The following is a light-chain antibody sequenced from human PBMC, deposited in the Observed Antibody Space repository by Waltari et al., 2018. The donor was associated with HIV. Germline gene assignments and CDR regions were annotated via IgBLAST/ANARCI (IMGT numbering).Light chain of an antibody. CDR1: NIGIKS. Sequence: SNVLTQPPSVSVAPGQTASITCGENNIGIKSVHWYQQKPGQAPVLVVYDNTDRPSGIPERFSGSNSGKTATLTIRGVEAGDEADYYCQVWDTSREWVFGGGTKLTVL. J-gene: IGLJ3*02. V-gene: IGLV3-21*02. CDR3: QVWDTSREWV. CDR2: DNT.